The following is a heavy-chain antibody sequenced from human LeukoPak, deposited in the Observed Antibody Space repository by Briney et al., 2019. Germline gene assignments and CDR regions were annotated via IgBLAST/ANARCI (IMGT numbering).Heavy chain of an antibody. CDR3: ASVGISSIQIMDY. J-gene: IGHJ4*02. CDR2: ISGYNGNT. V-gene: IGHV1-18*01. D-gene: IGHD5-18*01. CDR1: GYTFTSYG. Sequence: ASVKVSCKASGYTFTSYGISWVRQAPGQGLEWMGWISGYNGNTNYAQKLQGRVTLTLDTSTTTAHMDLRSLRSDDTAVYHCASVGISSIQIMDYWGQGTLVTVSP.